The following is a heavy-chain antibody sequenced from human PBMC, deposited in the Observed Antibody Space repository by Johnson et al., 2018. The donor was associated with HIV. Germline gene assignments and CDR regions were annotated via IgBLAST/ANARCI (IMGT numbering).Heavy chain of an antibody. CDR1: GFTVSSNY. V-gene: IGHV3-66*01. Sequence: VQLVESGGGLVQPGGSLRLSCAASGFTVSSNYMSWVRQAPGKGLEWVSVIYRGGSTYYADSVKGRFTISRDNSKNTLYLQMNSLRAEYTAVYYCARSGDSIGSFWAGGAFDIWGQGTMVTVSS. CDR2: IYRGGST. J-gene: IGHJ3*02. CDR3: ARSGDSIGSFWAGGAFDI. D-gene: IGHD3/OR15-3a*01.